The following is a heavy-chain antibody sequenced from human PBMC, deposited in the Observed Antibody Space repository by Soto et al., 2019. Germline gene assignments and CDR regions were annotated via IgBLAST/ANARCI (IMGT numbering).Heavy chain of an antibody. J-gene: IGHJ5*02. Sequence: GGSLRLSCAASGFTFSSYAVHWVRQAPGKGLEWVAVVSYDGSIKNYADSVKGRFTISRDNSKKTLYLQMNSLRVDDTAVYYCTTSNWFDPWGQGTLVTVSS. CDR1: GFTFSSYA. CDR3: TTSNWFDP. D-gene: IGHD1-1*01. CDR2: VSYDGSIK. V-gene: IGHV3-30-3*01.